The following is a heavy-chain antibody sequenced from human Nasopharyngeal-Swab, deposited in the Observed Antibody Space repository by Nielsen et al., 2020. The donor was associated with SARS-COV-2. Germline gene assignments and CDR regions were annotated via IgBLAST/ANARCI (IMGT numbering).Heavy chain of an antibody. D-gene: IGHD3-10*01. CDR3: ERTPRGVWFDP. CDR2: IDWDDDK. Sequence: SGPTLVKPTQTLTLTCTFSGFPLSTSGMCVSWIRQPPGKALEWLARIDWDDDKYYSTYLKTRITISKDTSKNQVVLTMTNMDPVETATYYCERTPRGVWFDPWGQGTLVTVSS. J-gene: IGHJ5*02. CDR1: GFPLSTSGMC. V-gene: IGHV2-70*11.